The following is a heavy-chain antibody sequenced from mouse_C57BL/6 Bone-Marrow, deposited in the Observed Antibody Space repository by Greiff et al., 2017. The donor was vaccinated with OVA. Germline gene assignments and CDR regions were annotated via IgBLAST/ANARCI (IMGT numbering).Heavy chain of an antibody. J-gene: IGHJ2*01. Sequence: QVQLQQPGAELVKPGASVKMSCKASGYTFTSYWITWVKQRPGQGLEWIGDIYPGSGSTNYNEKFKSKATLTVDTSSSTAYMQLSSLTSEDSAVYYCARKKGVVARGDYWGQGTTLTVSS. V-gene: IGHV1-55*01. D-gene: IGHD1-1*01. CDR1: GYTFTSYW. CDR2: IYPGSGST. CDR3: ARKKGVVARGDY.